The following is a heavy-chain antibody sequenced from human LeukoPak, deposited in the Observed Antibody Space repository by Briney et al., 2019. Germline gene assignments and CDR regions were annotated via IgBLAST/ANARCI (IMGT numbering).Heavy chain of an antibody. CDR3: ARESRDGYFDP. J-gene: IGHJ4*02. CDR2: IYYSGST. Sequence: SQTLSLTCTVSGGSISSGDYSWSWIRQHPGKGLEWIGYIYYSGSTYYNPSLKSRVTISVDTSKNQFSLRLSSVTAADTALYYCARESRDGYFDPWGQGTLVTVSS. CDR1: GGSISSGDYS. V-gene: IGHV4-31*03. D-gene: IGHD5-24*01.